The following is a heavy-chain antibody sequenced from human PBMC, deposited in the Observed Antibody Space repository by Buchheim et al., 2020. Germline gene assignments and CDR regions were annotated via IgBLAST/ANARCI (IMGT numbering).Heavy chain of an antibody. Sequence: QVQLVQSGAEVKKPGASVKVSCKASGYTFTSYYMHWVRQAPGQGLEWMGIINPSGGSTSYAQKFQGRVTMTRDTSTSTVYMELSSLRSEDTAVYYCARDLLNVDTDPHTTYYYYGMDVWGQGTT. D-gene: IGHD5-18*01. CDR2: INPSGGST. CDR1: GYTFTSYY. V-gene: IGHV1-46*01. CDR3: ARDLLNVDTDPHTTYYYYGMDV. J-gene: IGHJ6*02.